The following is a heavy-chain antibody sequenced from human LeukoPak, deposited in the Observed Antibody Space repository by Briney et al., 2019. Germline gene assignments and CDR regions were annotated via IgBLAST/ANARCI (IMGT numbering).Heavy chain of an antibody. J-gene: IGHJ4*02. Sequence: GGSLRLSCAASGFTFSSYAMSWVRQAPGKGLEWISVIRGSEDLPYYADSVKGRFTISRDNAKNSLYLQMNSLRAEDTAVYYCAREPEATIVAAGTYYWGQGTLVTVSS. CDR1: GFTFSSYA. D-gene: IGHD6-13*01. CDR2: IRGSEDLP. V-gene: IGHV3-23*01. CDR3: AREPEATIVAAGTYY.